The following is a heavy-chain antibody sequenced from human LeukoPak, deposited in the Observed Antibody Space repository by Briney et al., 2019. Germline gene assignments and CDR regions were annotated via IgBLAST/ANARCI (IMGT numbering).Heavy chain of an antibody. CDR1: GFTFSSYW. CDR2: ISGSGGST. D-gene: IGHD3-10*01. V-gene: IGHV3-23*01. J-gene: IGHJ6*03. CDR3: AKPKESYYYYYYMDV. Sequence: GGSLRLSCVASGFTFSSYWMHWVRQAPGKGLEWVSGISGSGGSTYYADSVKGRFTISRDNSKNTLYLQMNSLRAEDTAVYYCAKPKESYYYYYYMDVWGKGTTVTVSS.